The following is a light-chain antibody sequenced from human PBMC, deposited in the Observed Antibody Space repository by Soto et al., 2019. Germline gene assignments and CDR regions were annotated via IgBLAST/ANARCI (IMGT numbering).Light chain of an antibody. J-gene: IGKJ2*01. CDR1: QSVSSN. V-gene: IGKV3-15*01. CDR3: QQYNNWPPYT. CDR2: GAS. Sequence: DTVMTQSPATLSVSPGERATLSCRASQSVSSNLAWYQQKPGQAPRLLIYGASTRATGIPARFSGSGSGTEFTLTISSLQSEDFAVYYCQQYNNWPPYTFGQGTNLEIK.